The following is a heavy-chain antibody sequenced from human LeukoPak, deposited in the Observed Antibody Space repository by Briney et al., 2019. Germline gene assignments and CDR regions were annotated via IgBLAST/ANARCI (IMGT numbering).Heavy chain of an antibody. CDR1: GFTFSSYE. J-gene: IGHJ4*02. D-gene: IGHD5-12*01. Sequence: GGSLRLSCAASGFTFSSYEMNWVRQAPGKGLEWGSYISSSGSTIYYADSVKGRFTISRDNAKNSLYLQMNSLRAEDTAVYYCAGTDIVATKDDYWGQGTLVTVSS. CDR2: ISSSGSTI. V-gene: IGHV3-48*03. CDR3: AGTDIVATKDDY.